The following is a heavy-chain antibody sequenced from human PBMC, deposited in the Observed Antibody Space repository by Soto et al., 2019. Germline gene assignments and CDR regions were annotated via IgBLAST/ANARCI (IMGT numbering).Heavy chain of an antibody. D-gene: IGHD3-3*01. CDR2: ISAYNGNT. V-gene: IGHV1-18*01. CDR3: ARVLGRDYDFWSGFGWFDP. J-gene: IGHJ5*02. CDR1: GYPFTSQG. Sequence: ASVEAFFKASGYPFTSQGISLARQAPGQGVEWMGWISAYNGNTNYAQKLQGRVTMTTDTSRSTAYMELRSLRSDDTAVYYCARVLGRDYDFWSGFGWFDPWGQGTMVTVSS.